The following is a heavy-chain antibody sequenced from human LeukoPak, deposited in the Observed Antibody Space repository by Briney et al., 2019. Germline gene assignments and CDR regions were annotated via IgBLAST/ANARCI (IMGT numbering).Heavy chain of an antibody. J-gene: IGHJ3*02. CDR3: ARRPYARLRFLEWLSDAFDI. Sequence: SETLSLTCAVYGGSFSGYYWSWIRQPPGKGLEWIGEINHSGSTNYNPSLKSRVTISVDTSKNQFSLKLSSVTAADTAVYYCARRPYARLRFLEWLSDAFDIWGQGTMVTVSS. D-gene: IGHD3-3*01. CDR1: GGSFSGYY. V-gene: IGHV4-34*01. CDR2: INHSGST.